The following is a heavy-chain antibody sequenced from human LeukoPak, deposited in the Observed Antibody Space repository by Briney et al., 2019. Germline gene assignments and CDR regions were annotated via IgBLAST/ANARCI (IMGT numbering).Heavy chain of an antibody. CDR2: IWYDGSNE. CDR1: GFTFSRHG. J-gene: IGHJ2*01. V-gene: IGHV3-33*01. CDR3: ARDGYCGGDCFGYFDL. D-gene: IGHD2-21*02. Sequence: GGSLRLSCAASGFTFSRHGMHWVRQAPGKGLEWVAVIWYDGSNENYADSVKGRFTISRDNSKNMLYPQANSLRAEDTAVYYCARDGYCGGDCFGYFDLWGRGTLVTVSS.